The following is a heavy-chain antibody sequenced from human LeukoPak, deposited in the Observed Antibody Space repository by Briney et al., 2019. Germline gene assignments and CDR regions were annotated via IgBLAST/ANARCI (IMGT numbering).Heavy chain of an antibody. CDR1: GYTFTSYA. D-gene: IGHD3-10*01. CDR2: INAGNGNT. V-gene: IGHV1-3*01. CDR3: ASNYGSGNFYYYYGMGV. Sequence: ASVKVSCKASGYTFTSYAMHWVRQAPGQRLEWMGRINAGNGNTKYSQKFQGRVTITRDTSASTAYMELSSLRSEDTAVYYCASNYGSGNFYYYYGMGVWGKGTTVTVSS. J-gene: IGHJ6*04.